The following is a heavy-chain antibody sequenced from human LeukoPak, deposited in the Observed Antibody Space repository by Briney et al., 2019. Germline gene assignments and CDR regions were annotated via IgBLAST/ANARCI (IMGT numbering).Heavy chain of an antibody. CDR1: GFTFTDYY. V-gene: IGHV3-23*01. CDR3: AKGVGINNYYYYGVDV. CDR2: ISGSGDT. D-gene: IGHD2-15*01. J-gene: IGHJ6*04. Sequence: GGSLRLSCSASGFTFTDYYMNWVRQAPGKGLEWGSGISGSGDTYSADSVKGRFTISRDNSKNTLYLQMNSLRADDTAVYYCAKGVGINNYYYYGVDVWGKGTTVTVSS.